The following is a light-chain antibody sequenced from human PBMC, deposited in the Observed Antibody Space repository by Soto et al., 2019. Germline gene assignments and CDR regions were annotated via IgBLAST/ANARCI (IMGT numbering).Light chain of an antibody. J-gene: IGLJ1*01. V-gene: IGLV1-47*01. CDR2: RNN. Sequence: QSVLTQTPSASGTPGQRVPISCSGSSSNIGSNRVYWYQQLPGAAPKLLIYRNNQRPSGVPDRFSASNSGSSASLAISGLRSGYEADYYCAAGDDSLGGRVFGAGTKLTVL. CDR3: AAGDDSLGGRV. CDR1: SSNIGSNR.